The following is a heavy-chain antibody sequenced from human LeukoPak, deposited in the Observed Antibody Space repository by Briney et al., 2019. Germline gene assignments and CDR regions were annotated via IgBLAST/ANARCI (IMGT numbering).Heavy chain of an antibody. J-gene: IGHJ4*02. CDR1: GFTFSSYA. Sequence: GGSLRLSCAASGFTFSSYAMSWVRQAPGKGLEWVSGISGSGVRTYYADSLKGRFTISRDNSKNTLYLQMNSLRAEDTAVYYCAKKGCGGGSCHFDYWGQGTLVTVSS. D-gene: IGHD2-15*01. V-gene: IGHV3-23*01. CDR2: ISGSGVRT. CDR3: AKKGCGGGSCHFDY.